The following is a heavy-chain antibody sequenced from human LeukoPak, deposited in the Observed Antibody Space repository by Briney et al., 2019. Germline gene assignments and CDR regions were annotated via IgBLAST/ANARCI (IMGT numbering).Heavy chain of an antibody. D-gene: IGHD1-1*01. CDR2: IHDNGQT. CDR3: ARASPNWSPPHH. CDR1: GGSLSGFF. V-gene: IGHV4-59*08. J-gene: IGHJ5*02. Sequence: SETLSLTCTVSGGSLSGFFWSWIRQPPGKGLEWIGYIHDNGQTDYNPSLKSRVTIAQGTFNNEYSLKVSFLTAADTAMYFCARASPNWSPPHHWGQGTLVTVSS.